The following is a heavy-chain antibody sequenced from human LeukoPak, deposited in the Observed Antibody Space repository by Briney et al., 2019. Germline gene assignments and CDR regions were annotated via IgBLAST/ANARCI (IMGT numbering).Heavy chain of an antibody. D-gene: IGHD3-22*01. CDR2: INHSGST. CDR3: ARAHSSGYYY. V-gene: IGHV4-34*01. Sequence: SETLSLTCAVYGGSFSGYYWSWIRQPPGRGLEWIGEINHSGSTTYNPSRKSRVTISVDTSKNQFSLKLSSVTAADTAVYSFARAHSSGYYYWGQGTLVTVSS. J-gene: IGHJ4*02. CDR1: GGSFSGYY.